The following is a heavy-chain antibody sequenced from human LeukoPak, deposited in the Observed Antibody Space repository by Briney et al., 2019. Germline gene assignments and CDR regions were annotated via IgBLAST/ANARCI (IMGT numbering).Heavy chain of an antibody. D-gene: IGHD2-2*02. CDR3: ARGYCSSTSCYNSDWFDP. CDR1: GGSFSGYY. J-gene: IGHJ5*02. Sequence: PSETLSLTCAVYGGSFSGYYWSWIRQPPGKGLEWIGERNHSGSTNYNPSLKSRVTISVDTSKNQFSLKLSSVTAADTAVYYCARGYCSSTSCYNSDWFDPWGQGTLVTVSS. CDR2: RNHSGST. V-gene: IGHV4-34*01.